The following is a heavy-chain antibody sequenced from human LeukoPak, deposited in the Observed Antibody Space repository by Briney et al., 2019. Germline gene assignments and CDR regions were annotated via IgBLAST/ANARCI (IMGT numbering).Heavy chain of an antibody. V-gene: IGHV4-39*01. D-gene: IGHD1-26*01. J-gene: IGHJ5*02. CDR1: GGSISSSSYY. CDR3: ARHPDGSYKLGPKNNWFDP. Sequence: PSETLSLTCTVSGGSISSSSYYWGWIRQPPGKGLEWIGSIYYSGSTYYNPSLKSRVTISVDTSKNQFSLKLSSVTAADTAVYYCARHPDGSYKLGPKNNWFDPWGQGTLVTVSS. CDR2: IYYSGST.